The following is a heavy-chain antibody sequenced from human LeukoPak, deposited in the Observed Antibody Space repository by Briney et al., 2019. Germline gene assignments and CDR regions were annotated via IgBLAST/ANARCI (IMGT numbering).Heavy chain of an antibody. V-gene: IGHV3-7*01. D-gene: IGHD3-22*01. CDR2: IKQDGSEK. CDR1: GFTFSSYW. CDR3: ARDSYYYDSSGYYHWFDP. J-gene: IGHJ5*02. Sequence: GGSLRLSCAASGFTFSSYWMSWVRQAPGKGLEWVANIKQDGSEKYYVDSVKGRFTISRDNAKNSLYLQMNSLRAEDTAVYYCARDSYYYDSSGYYHWFDPWGQGTLVTVSS.